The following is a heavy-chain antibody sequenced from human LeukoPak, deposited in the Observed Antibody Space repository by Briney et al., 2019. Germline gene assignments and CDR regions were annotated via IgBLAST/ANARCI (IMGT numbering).Heavy chain of an antibody. V-gene: IGHV4-4*07. CDR2: IYPSGST. CDR1: GGSISSYY. Sequence: SETLSLTCSASGGSISSYYWSWIRQPAGKGLEWIGRIYPSGSTNYHPSLKSRVTMSVDKSKNQFSLKLSSVTAADTAVFYCASGLSPYYFDYWGQGTLVTVSS. CDR3: ASGLSPYYFDY. J-gene: IGHJ4*02.